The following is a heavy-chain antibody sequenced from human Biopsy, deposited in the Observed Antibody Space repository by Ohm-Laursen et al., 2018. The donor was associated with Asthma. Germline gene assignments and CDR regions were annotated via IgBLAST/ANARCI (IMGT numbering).Heavy chain of an antibody. V-gene: IGHV1-24*01. J-gene: IGHJ4*02. Sequence: SSHILADLSTHSARHAPGQGLGSLGVIDHEEGGTLNARGVEGRVTMTEDTSTDTAYMELSSLSSDDTAVYYCATDFPKNCVRYNFQFWGQGTLVTVSS. CDR1: SHILADLS. CDR3: ATDFPKNCVRYNFQF. CDR2: IDHEEGGT. D-gene: IGHD5-18*01.